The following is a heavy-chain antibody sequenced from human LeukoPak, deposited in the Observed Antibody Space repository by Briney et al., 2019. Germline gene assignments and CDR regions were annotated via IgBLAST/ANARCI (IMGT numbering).Heavy chain of an antibody. D-gene: IGHD2-15*01. J-gene: IGHJ5*02. V-gene: IGHV1-8*01. Sequence: ASVKVSCKASGYTFTSYDINWVRQDTGQGLEWMGWMNPNSGNTGYAQKFQGRVTMTRNTSISTAYMELSSLRSEDTAVYYCASSRHCSGGSCYWFDPWGQGTLVTVSS. CDR3: ASSRHCSGGSCYWFDP. CDR2: MNPNSGNT. CDR1: GYTFTSYD.